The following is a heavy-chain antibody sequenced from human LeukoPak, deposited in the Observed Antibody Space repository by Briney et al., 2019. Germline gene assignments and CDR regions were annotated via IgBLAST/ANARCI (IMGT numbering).Heavy chain of an antibody. V-gene: IGHV3-53*01. CDR2: IYSGGST. D-gene: IGHD3-10*01. CDR1: GFTVSSNY. Sequence: QTGGSLRLSCAASGFTVSSNYMSWVRQAPGKGLEWVSVIYSGGSTYYADSVKGRFTISRDNSKNTLYLQMNSLRAEDTAVYYCARARSPMVRGGWFDPWGQGTLVTVSS. J-gene: IGHJ5*02. CDR3: ARARSPMVRGGWFDP.